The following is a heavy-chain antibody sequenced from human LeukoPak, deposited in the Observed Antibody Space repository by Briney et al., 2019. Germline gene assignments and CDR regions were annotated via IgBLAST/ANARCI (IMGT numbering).Heavy chain of an antibody. CDR2: ISAYNGNT. CDR3: ARDKSSSYPYYYYHGMDV. V-gene: IGHV1-18*01. D-gene: IGHD6-13*01. J-gene: IGHJ6*02. Sequence: ASVKVSCKASGYTFTSYGISWVRQAPGQGLEWMGWISAYNGNTNYAQKLQGRVTMTTDTSTSTAYMELRSLRSDDTAVYYCARDKSSSYPYYYYHGMDVWGQGTTVTVSS. CDR1: GYTFTSYG.